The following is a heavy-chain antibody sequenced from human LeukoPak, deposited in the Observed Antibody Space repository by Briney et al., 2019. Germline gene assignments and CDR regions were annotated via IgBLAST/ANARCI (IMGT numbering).Heavy chain of an antibody. Sequence: SETLSLTCTVSGGSISSGDYYWSWIRQPPGKGLEWIGYFYYSGSTNYNPSLKSRVTISEDTSKNQFSLKLNSVTAADTAVYYCASAGSYWYYFDYWGQGTLVTVSP. D-gene: IGHD1-26*01. CDR3: ASAGSYWYYFDY. J-gene: IGHJ4*02. CDR2: FYYSGST. V-gene: IGHV4-61*08. CDR1: GGSISSGDYY.